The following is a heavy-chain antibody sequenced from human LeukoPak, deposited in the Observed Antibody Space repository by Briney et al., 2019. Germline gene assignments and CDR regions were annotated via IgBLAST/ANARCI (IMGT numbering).Heavy chain of an antibody. V-gene: IGHV1-8*01. Sequence: VASVKVSCKASGYTFISYDINWVRQATGQGLEWMGWMNPNSGNTGYAQKFQGRVTMTRNTSISTAYMELSSLRSEDTAVYYCARGLVREAPGPAAILGYYYYYMDVWGKGTTVTVSS. CDR3: ARGLVREAPGPAAILGYYYYYMDV. CDR2: MNPNSGNT. J-gene: IGHJ6*03. D-gene: IGHD2-2*01. CDR1: GYTFISYD.